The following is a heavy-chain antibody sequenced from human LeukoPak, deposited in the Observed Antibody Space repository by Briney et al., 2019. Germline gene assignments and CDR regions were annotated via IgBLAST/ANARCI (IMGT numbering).Heavy chain of an antibody. CDR3: ARNSAVATSRSWFDP. CDR1: DGSISNYY. Sequence: SETLSLTCSVFDGSISNYYWSWIRQPPGKGLEWIGYAYYSGSITYNPSLESRVTISVDTSKNQFSLKLTAVTAADTAVYYCARNSAVATSRSWFDPWGQGTLVTVSS. J-gene: IGHJ5*02. V-gene: IGHV4-59*08. CDR2: AYYSGSI. D-gene: IGHD6-19*01.